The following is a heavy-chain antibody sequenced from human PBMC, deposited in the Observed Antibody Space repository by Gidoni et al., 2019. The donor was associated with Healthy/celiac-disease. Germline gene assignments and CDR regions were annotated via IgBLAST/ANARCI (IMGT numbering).Heavy chain of an antibody. CDR1: GGTFSSYA. CDR2: IIPIFGTA. D-gene: IGHD5-12*01. Sequence: QVQLVQSGAEVKKPGSSVKVSCKAAGGTFSSYAISGGRQAPGQGLEWMGGIIPIFGTANYAQKFQGRVTITADESTSTAYMELSSLRSEDTAVYYCARDLNGVDPRPYYWGQGTLVTVSS. V-gene: IGHV1-69*01. J-gene: IGHJ4*02. CDR3: ARDLNGVDPRPYY.